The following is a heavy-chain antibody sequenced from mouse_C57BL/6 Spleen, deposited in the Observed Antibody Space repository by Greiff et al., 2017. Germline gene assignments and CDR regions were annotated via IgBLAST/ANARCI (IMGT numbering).Heavy chain of an antibody. V-gene: IGHV2-2*01. Sequence: VKLVESGPGLVQPSQCLSITCTVSGFSLTSYGVHWVRQSPGKGLEWLGVIWSGGSTDYNAAFISRLSISKDNSKSQVFFNMNRLQADDTAIYYCASTAPYAMDYWGQGTSVPVSS. CDR3: ASTAPYAMDY. D-gene: IGHD3-2*01. CDR1: GFSLTSYG. CDR2: IWSGGST. J-gene: IGHJ4*01.